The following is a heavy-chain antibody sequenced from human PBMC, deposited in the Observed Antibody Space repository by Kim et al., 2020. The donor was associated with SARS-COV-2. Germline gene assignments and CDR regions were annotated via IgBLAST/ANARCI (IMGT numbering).Heavy chain of an antibody. CDR2: IDPSDSYT. V-gene: IGHV5-10-1*01. Sequence: GESLKISCKGSGYSFTSYWISWVRQMPGKGLEWMGRIDPSDSYTNYSPSFQGHVTISADKSISTAYLQWSSLKASDTAMYYCARHSIYDSSGGGPGGNYWGQGTLVTVSS. CDR3: ARHSIYDSSGGGPGGNY. CDR1: GYSFTSYW. D-gene: IGHD3-22*01. J-gene: IGHJ4*02.